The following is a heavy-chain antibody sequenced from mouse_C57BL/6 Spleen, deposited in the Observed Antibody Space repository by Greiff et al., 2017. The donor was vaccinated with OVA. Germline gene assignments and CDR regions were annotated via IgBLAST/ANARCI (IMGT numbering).Heavy chain of an antibody. CDR1: GYTFTDYY. V-gene: IGHV1-26*01. Sequence: VQLQQSGPELVKPGASVKISCKASGYTFTDYYMNWVKQSHGKSLEWIGDINPNNGGTSYNQKFKGKATLTVDKSSSTAYMELRSLTSEDSAVYYCARYDYDSYYFDYWGQGTTLTVSS. CDR3: ARYDYDSYYFDY. J-gene: IGHJ2*01. CDR2: INPNNGGT. D-gene: IGHD2-4*01.